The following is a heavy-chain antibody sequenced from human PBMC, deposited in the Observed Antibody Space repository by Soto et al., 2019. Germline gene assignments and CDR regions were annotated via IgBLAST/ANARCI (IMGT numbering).Heavy chain of an antibody. V-gene: IGHV3-30-3*01. CDR1: GFTFSSYA. CDR3: AREDLTLNKDYYYGMDV. CDR2: ISYDGSNK. Sequence: GGSLRLSCAASGFTFSSYAMHWVRQAPGKGLEWVAVISYDGSNKYYADSVKGRFTISRDNSKNTLYLQMNSLRAEDTAVYYCAREDLTLNKDYYYGMDVWGQGTTVTVSS. D-gene: IGHD2-21*02. J-gene: IGHJ6*02.